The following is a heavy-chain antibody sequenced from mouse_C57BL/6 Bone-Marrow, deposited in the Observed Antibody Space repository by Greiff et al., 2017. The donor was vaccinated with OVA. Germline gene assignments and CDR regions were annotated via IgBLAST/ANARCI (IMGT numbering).Heavy chain of an antibody. J-gene: IGHJ2*01. V-gene: IGHV6-3*01. CDR3: TGYYCFDY. D-gene: IGHD1-1*01. CDR2: IRLKSDNYAT. Sequence: EVKLMESGGGLVQPGGSMKLSCVASGFTFSNYWMNWVRQSPEKGLEWVAQIRLKSDNYATHYAESVKGRFTISRDDSKSSVYLQMNNLRAEDTGIYYCTGYYCFDYWGQGTTLTVSS. CDR1: GFTFSNYW.